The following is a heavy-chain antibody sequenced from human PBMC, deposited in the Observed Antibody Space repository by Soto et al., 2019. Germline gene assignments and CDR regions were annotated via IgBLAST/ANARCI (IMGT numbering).Heavy chain of an antibody. V-gene: IGHV1-69*13. D-gene: IGHD1-20*01. CDR1: GGTFSSYA. J-gene: IGHJ6*02. Sequence: SVKVSCKASGGTFSSYAISWVRQAPGQGLEWMGGIIPIFGTANYAQKFQGRVTITADESTSTAYMELSSLRPEDTAVYYCARDLGYNWRSYYYYGMDVWGQGTTVTVSS. CDR2: IIPIFGTA. CDR3: ARDLGYNWRSYYYYGMDV.